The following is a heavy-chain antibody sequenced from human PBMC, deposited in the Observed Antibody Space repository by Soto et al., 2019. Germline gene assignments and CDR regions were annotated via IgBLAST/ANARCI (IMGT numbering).Heavy chain of an antibody. CDR1: GYTFTGYY. D-gene: IGHD4-17*01. J-gene: IGHJ6*02. Sequence: ASVKVSCKASGYTFTGYYMHWVRQAPGQGLEWMGWISAYNGNTNYAQKLQGRVTMTTDTSTSTAYMELRSLRSDDTAVYYCARDRSRTTVTTNYYYGMDVWGQGTTVTVS. V-gene: IGHV1-18*04. CDR2: ISAYNGNT. CDR3: ARDRSRTTVTTNYYYGMDV.